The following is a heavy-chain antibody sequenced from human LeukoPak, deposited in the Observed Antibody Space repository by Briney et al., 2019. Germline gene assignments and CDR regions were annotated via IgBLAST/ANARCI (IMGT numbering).Heavy chain of an antibody. D-gene: IGHD6-13*01. J-gene: IGHJ6*03. CDR2: INPNSGGT. V-gene: IGHV1-2*02. CDR1: GYTFTGYY. CDR3: ARVLIAAAGTPPSYYYYYYMDV. Sequence: ASVKVSCKASGYTFTGYYMHWVRQAPGQGLEWMGWINPNSGGTNYAQKFQGRVTMTRDTSISTAYMELSRLRSDDTAVYYCARVLIAAAGTPPSYYYYYYMDVWGKGTTVTASS.